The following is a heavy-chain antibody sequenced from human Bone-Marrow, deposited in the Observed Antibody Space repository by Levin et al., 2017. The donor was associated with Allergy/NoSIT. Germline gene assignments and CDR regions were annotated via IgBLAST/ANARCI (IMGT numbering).Heavy chain of an antibody. Sequence: GESLKISCAASGFTFSTYAMAWVRQAPGKGLEWVSTISSSGDNTWYADSVKGRFTISRDDSKNTLYLQMNSLRAEDTATYYCAKTRQQMDKIFDYWGPGTPVTVSS. J-gene: IGHJ4*02. V-gene: IGHV3-23*01. CDR2: ISSSGDNT. CDR3: AKTRQQMDKIFDY. CDR1: GFTFSTYA. D-gene: IGHD5-24*01.